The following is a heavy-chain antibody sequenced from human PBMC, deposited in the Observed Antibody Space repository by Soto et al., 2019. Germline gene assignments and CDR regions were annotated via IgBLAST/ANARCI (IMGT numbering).Heavy chain of an antibody. CDR1: GYSFTSYW. D-gene: IGHD2-2*02. CDR3: ARHKSVPAAIWEASDTDMVMEVGWLDP. CDR2: IYPGDSDT. Sequence: PGESLKISCKGSGYSFTSYWIGWVRQMPGKGLEWMGIIYPGDSDTRYSPSFQGQVTISADKSISTAYLQWSSLKASDTAMYYCARHKSVPAAIWEASDTDMVMEVGWLDPWGQGTLVTVYS. J-gene: IGHJ5*02. V-gene: IGHV5-51*01.